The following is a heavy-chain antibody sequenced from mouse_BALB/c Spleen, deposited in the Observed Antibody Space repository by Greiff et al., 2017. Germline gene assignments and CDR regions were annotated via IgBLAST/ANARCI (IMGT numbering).Heavy chain of an antibody. D-gene: IGHD4-1*01. CDR2: IDPENGNT. CDR3: ASTGTDDY. V-gene: IGHV14-1*02. Sequence: EVQLQQSGAELVRPGALVKLSCKASGFNINDYYMHWVKQRPEQGLEWIGWIDPENGNTIYDPKFQGKASITADTSSNTAYLQLSSLTSEDTAVYYCASTGTDDYWGQGTTLTVSS. CDR1: GFNINDYY. J-gene: IGHJ2*01.